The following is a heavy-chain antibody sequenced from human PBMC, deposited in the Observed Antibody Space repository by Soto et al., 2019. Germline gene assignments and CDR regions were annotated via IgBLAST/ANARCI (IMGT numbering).Heavy chain of an antibody. V-gene: IGHV1-58*01. CDR3: AAEGVYFTNGVCDGDYYHYGRGV. CDR1: GFTCTSSA. CDR2: IVVGSGNT. Sequence: SVKVSCKASGFTCTSSAVQSVRQARGQRLEWIGWIVVGSGNTNYAQKFQERVTITRDMSTSTAYMELSSLRSEDTAVYYCAAEGVYFTNGVCDGDYYHYGRGVWGQGTTVTVSS. J-gene: IGHJ6*02. D-gene: IGHD2-8*01.